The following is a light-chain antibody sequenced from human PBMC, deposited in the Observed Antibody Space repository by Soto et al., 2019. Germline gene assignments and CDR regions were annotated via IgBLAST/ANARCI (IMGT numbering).Light chain of an antibody. CDR2: RDN. Sequence: QSVLTQPPSASGTPGQRVTISCSGGSSNIRSNTVSWYQQLPGTAPKLLIYRDNQRPSGVPDRFSGSKSGTSASLAISGLQSEDEADYYCAAWDDSLNGYVFGTGTKLIVL. CDR1: SSNIRSNT. J-gene: IGLJ1*01. CDR3: AAWDDSLNGYV. V-gene: IGLV1-44*01.